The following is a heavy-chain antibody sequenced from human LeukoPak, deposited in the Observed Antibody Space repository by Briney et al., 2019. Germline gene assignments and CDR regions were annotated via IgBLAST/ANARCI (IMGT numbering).Heavy chain of an antibody. V-gene: IGHV3-48*04. J-gene: IGHJ3*02. CDR2: ISSSSTII. CDR3: GASRQYVGAFDI. Sequence: GGSLRLSCVGSGFSFRSHWVNWVRQAPGKGLEWISYISSSSTIIKYADSVRGRFTISRDDARESLYLQMSSLRADDTAIYYCGASRQYVGAFDIWGQGTLVTVSS. D-gene: IGHD3-16*01. CDR1: GFSFRSHW.